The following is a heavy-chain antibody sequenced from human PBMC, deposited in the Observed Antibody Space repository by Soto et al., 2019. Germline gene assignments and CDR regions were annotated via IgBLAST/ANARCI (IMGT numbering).Heavy chain of an antibody. CDR3: AKEGYYESSGYYRGGDYYYGMDV. CDR2: ISYDGSNK. CDR1: GSTFSSYG. Sequence: GGSLRLSCAGSGSTFSSYGMHWVRQAPGKGLEWVAVISYDGSNKYYAHSVKGRFTISRDNSKNTLYLQMNSLRAEDTAVYYCAKEGYYESSGYYRGGDYYYGMDVWGQGTTVAVSS. D-gene: IGHD3-22*01. V-gene: IGHV3-30*18. J-gene: IGHJ6*02.